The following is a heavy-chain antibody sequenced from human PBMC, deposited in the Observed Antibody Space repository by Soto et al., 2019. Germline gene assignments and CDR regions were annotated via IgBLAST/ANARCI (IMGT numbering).Heavy chain of an antibody. Sequence: PGGSLRLSCAASGFTFSNAWMNWVRQAPGKGLEWVGRIKSKTDGGTTDYAAPVKGRFTISRDDSKNTLYLQMNSLKTEDTAVYYCTTEPVGYCSSTSCPLGMDVWGQGTTVTVSS. J-gene: IGHJ6*02. CDR2: IKSKTDGGTT. V-gene: IGHV3-15*07. D-gene: IGHD2-2*01. CDR1: GFTFSNAW. CDR3: TTEPVGYCSSTSCPLGMDV.